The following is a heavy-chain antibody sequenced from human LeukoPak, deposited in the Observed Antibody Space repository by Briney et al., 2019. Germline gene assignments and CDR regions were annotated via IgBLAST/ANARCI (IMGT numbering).Heavy chain of an antibody. Sequence: SETLSLTCTVSGGSISSCYWSWIRQPPGKGLEWIGYIYYSGSTNYNPSLKSRVTISVDTSKNQFSLKLSSVTAADTAVYYCARGDSMVRGVIPFDYWGQGTLVTVSS. CDR3: ARGDSMVRGVIPFDY. J-gene: IGHJ4*02. CDR2: IYYSGST. V-gene: IGHV4-59*01. CDR1: GGSISSCY. D-gene: IGHD3-10*01.